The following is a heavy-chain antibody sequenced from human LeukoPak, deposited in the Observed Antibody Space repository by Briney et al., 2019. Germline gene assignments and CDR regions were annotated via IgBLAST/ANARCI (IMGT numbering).Heavy chain of an antibody. D-gene: IGHD2/OR15-2a*01. CDR3: ATRPDNKEAFDY. V-gene: IGHV1-24*01. Sequence: ASVKVSCKVSGYTLTELSMHWVRQAPGKGLEWMGGFDPEDGETIYAQKFQGRVTMTEDTSTDTAYMELSSLRSEDTAVYYCATRPDNKEAFDYWGQGTLVTASS. CDR1: GYTLTELS. J-gene: IGHJ4*02. CDR2: FDPEDGET.